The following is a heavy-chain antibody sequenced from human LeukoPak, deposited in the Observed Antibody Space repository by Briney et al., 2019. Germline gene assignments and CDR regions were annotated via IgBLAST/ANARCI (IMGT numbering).Heavy chain of an antibody. CDR3: ARQGDITIFGVVIGIGYFDY. CDR2: IYYSGST. D-gene: IGHD3-3*01. V-gene: IGHV4-39*01. J-gene: IGHJ4*02. CDR1: GGSISSSSYY. Sequence: SETLSLTCTVSGGSISSSSYYWGWIRQPPGKGLEWIGSIYYSGSTYYNPSLKSRVTISVDTSKNQFSLKLSSVTAADTAVYYCARQGDITIFGVVIGIGYFDYWGQGTLVTVSS.